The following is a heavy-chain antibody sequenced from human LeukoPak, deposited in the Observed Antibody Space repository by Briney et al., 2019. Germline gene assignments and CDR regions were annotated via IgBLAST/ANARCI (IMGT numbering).Heavy chain of an antibody. CDR3: AAAAATIDY. CDR1: GGSISSYY. J-gene: IGHJ4*02. V-gene: IGHV4-34*01. D-gene: IGHD6-13*01. Sequence: PSETLSLTCAVYGGSISSYYWSWIRQPPGKGLEWIGEINHSGSTNYNPSLKSRVTISVDTSKNQFSLKLSSVTAADTAVYYCAAAAATIDYWGQGTLVTVSS. CDR2: INHSGST.